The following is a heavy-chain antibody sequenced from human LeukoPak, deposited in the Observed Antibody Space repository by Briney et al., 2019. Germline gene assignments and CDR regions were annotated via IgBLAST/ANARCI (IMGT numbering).Heavy chain of an antibody. Sequence: KPSETLSLTCTVSGGSISSYYWSWTRQPPGKGLEWIGYIYYSGSTNYNPSLKSRVTISVDTSKNQFSLKLSSVTAADTAVYYCASTAGYSGYDYWGQGTLVTVSS. D-gene: IGHD5-12*01. CDR1: GGSISSYY. J-gene: IGHJ4*02. CDR2: IYYSGST. CDR3: ASTAGYSGYDY. V-gene: IGHV4-59*01.